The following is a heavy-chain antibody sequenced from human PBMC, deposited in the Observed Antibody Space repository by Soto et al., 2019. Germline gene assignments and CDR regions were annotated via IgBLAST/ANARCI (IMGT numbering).Heavy chain of an antibody. Sequence: GGSLRLSCAASGFTFSSYAMSWVRQAPGKGLEWVSAISGSGGSTYYADSVKGRFTISRDNSKNTLYLQMNSLRAEDTAVYYCAKDLRITMIVVGSGYFEYWGQGTLVTVSS. CDR1: GFTFSSYA. CDR2: ISGSGGST. CDR3: AKDLRITMIVVGSGYFEY. V-gene: IGHV3-23*01. J-gene: IGHJ4*02. D-gene: IGHD3-22*01.